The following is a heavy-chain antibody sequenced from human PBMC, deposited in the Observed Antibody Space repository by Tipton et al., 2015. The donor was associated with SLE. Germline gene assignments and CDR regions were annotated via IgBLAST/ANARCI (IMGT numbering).Heavy chain of an antibody. CDR2: IYYSGSTY. Sequence: TLSLTCTVSGGSISSSSYYWGWIRQPPGKGLEWLGTIYYSGSTYYYNPSLKSRVTISVDTSKNQFSLKLTSVTAADTAVYYCARERGNRANFDYWGQGTLVTVSS. J-gene: IGHJ4*02. D-gene: IGHD1/OR15-1a*01. CDR1: GGSISSSSYY. V-gene: IGHV4-39*07. CDR3: ARERGNRANFDY.